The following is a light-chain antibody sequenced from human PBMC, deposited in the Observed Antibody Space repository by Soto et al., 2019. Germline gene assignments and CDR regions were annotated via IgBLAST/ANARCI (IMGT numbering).Light chain of an antibody. J-gene: IGKJ4*01. CDR2: WAS. CDR1: QSLLFSSNKKNY. V-gene: IGKV4-1*01. Sequence: DIVMTQSPASLAVSLGERATINCKSSQSLLFSSNKKNYVAWYQQRPGQPPKLLIYWASSRESGVPDRFTGSGSGTDFTLSISSLQAEDVAVYYCQQFDSSPLTFGGGTKVEIK. CDR3: QQFDSSPLT.